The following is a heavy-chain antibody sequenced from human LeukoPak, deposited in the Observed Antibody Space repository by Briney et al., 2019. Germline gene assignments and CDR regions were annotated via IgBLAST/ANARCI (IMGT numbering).Heavy chain of an antibody. CDR2: FSGDGGT. CDR1: GFTFGSYV. J-gene: IGHJ4*02. CDR3: ARYCGAASCYSGFDY. D-gene: IGHD2-15*01. V-gene: IGHV3-23*01. Sequence: PGGSLRLSCAASGFTFGSYVMSWVRQAPGKGPEWVSAFSGDGGTYYADSVKGRFTISRDNSKNTLYLQMNSLGGEDTALYYCARYCGAASCYSGFDYWGQGTLVTVAS.